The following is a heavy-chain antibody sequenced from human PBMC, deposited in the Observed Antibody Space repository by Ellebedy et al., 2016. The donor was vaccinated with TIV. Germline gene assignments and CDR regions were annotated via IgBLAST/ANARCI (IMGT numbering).Heavy chain of an antibody. J-gene: IGHJ4*02. CDR1: GGTFTSYA. CDR3: AAVVVAATLPYY. V-gene: IGHV1-69*13. D-gene: IGHD2-15*01. CDR2: DIPIFGTP. Sequence: AASVKVSCKASGGTFTSYAISWVRQAPGQGVEWMGGDIPIFGTPNYAQRFQGRVTMTADESTSTAYMELSSLRSEDTAVYYCAAVVVAATLPYYWGQGTLVTVSS.